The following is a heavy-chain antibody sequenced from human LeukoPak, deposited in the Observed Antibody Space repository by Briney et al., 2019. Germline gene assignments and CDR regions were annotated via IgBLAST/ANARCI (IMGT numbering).Heavy chain of an antibody. J-gene: IGHJ5*01. Sequence: GGSLRLSCAASGFILSGYFMSWVRQAPGKGLEWVASIKHDGSEEYYVDSVRGRFTISRDNTKSSLYLQMSSLRAEDTAVYYCAREDSSGWFDYWGQGTLVTVSS. D-gene: IGHD6-19*01. V-gene: IGHV3-7*03. CDR1: GFILSGYF. CDR2: IKHDGSEE. CDR3: AREDSSGWFDY.